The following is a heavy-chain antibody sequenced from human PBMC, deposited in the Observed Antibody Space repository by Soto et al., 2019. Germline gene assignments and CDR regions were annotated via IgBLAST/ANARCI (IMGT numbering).Heavy chain of an antibody. J-gene: IGHJ4*02. Sequence: PGGSLRLSCAASGFTFSNAWMSWVRQAPGKGLEWVGRIKSKTDGGTTDYAAPVKGRFTISRDDSKNTLYLQMNSLKTEDTAVYYCTTVLITIFGVVITDLFDYWGQGTLVTVSS. CDR3: TTVLITIFGVVITDLFDY. CDR2: IKSKTDGGTT. D-gene: IGHD3-3*01. CDR1: GFTFSNAW. V-gene: IGHV3-15*01.